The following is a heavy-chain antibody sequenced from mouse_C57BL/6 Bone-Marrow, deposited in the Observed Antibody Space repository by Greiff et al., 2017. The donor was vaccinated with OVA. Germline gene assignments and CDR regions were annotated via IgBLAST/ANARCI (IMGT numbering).Heavy chain of an antibody. J-gene: IGHJ2*01. Sequence: VQLQQSGPELVKPGASVKISCKASGYSFTGYYMNWVKQSPEKSLEWIGEINPSTGGTTYNQTFKAKATLTVDKSSSTAYMQLKSLTSEDSAVYYCARWGYGYSFDYWGQGTTLTVSS. CDR1: GYSFTGYY. CDR2: INPSTGGT. D-gene: IGHD2-2*01. V-gene: IGHV1-42*01. CDR3: ARWGYGYSFDY.